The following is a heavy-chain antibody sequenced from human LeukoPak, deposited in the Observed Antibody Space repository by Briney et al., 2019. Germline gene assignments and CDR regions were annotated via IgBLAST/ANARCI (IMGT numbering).Heavy chain of an antibody. J-gene: IGHJ4*02. D-gene: IGHD3-9*01. CDR2: IIPIFGTA. Sequence: ASVKVSCKASGGTFSSYAISWVRQAPGQGLERMGGIIPIFGTANYAQKFQGRVTITTDESTSTAYMELSSLRSEDTAVYYCASRYYDILTGYYHAEDYWGQGTLVTVSS. CDR1: GGTFSSYA. V-gene: IGHV1-69*05. CDR3: ASRYYDILTGYYHAEDY.